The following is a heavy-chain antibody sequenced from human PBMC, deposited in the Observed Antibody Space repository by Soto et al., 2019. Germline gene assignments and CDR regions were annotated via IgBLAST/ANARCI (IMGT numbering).Heavy chain of an antibody. D-gene: IGHD2-15*01. CDR2: ISVYHGNT. Sequence: QVQLVQSGTEVKKPGASVKVSCKASGYTFGKYGISWVRQAPGQGLAWVGWISVYHGNTVHAQQVRGSVNMTTATSTSTAYMELGSLKSDDTAIYYCAKDCSGASCGFDIWGQGTLVTVSA. J-gene: IGHJ4*02. CDR3: AKDCSGASCGFDI. CDR1: GYTFGKYG. V-gene: IGHV1-18*01.